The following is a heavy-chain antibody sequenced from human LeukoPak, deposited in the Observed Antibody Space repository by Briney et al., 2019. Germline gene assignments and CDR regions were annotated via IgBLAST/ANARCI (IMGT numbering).Heavy chain of an antibody. CDR1: GFNFNNYG. J-gene: IGHJ6*03. Sequence: GGSLRLSCTASGFNFNNYGLHWVRQAPGKGLEWVAVVSYDGSKKYYADSVKGRFTISRDNSKSTLYLQMNSLRAEDTAVYYCARGGYCSSTSCPLYYMDVWGKGTTVTVSS. D-gene: IGHD2-2*01. V-gene: IGHV3-30*03. CDR3: ARGGYCSSTSCPLYYMDV. CDR2: VSYDGSKK.